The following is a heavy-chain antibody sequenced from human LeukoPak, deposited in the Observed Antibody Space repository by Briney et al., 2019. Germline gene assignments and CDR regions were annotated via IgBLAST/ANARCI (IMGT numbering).Heavy chain of an antibody. Sequence: GGSLRLSCAASGFTVSRNYMSWVRQAPGKGLEWVANIKQDGSEKYYVDSVKGRFTISRDNAKNSLYLQMNSLRAEDTAVYYCARARDVVVPAAAEGTYYFDYWGQGTLVTVSS. CDR3: ARARDVVVPAAAEGTYYFDY. CDR2: IKQDGSEK. V-gene: IGHV3-7*01. CDR1: GFTVSRNY. D-gene: IGHD2-2*01. J-gene: IGHJ4*02.